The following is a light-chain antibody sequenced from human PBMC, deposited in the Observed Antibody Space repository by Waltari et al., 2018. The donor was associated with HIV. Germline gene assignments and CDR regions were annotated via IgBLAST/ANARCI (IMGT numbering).Light chain of an antibody. V-gene: IGLV2-14*01. CDR1: SSDVGGYNY. Sequence: QSALTQPASVSGSPGQSITISCTGTSSDVGGYNYVPWYQQHPGKAPKVIIYEVSNRPSGVSNRFSGPKSGTTASLTISGLQAEDEADYYCRSSTNTNTLVFGGGTKLTVL. CDR2: EVS. CDR3: RSSTNTNTLV. J-gene: IGLJ3*02.